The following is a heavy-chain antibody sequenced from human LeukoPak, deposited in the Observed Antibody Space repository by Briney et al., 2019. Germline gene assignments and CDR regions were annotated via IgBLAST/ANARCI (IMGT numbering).Heavy chain of an antibody. CDR2: INHSGST. D-gene: IGHD2-2*01. CDR3: ARARDCSSTSCYPDY. Sequence: SETLSLTCAVYGGSLSGYYWSWIRQPPGKGLEWIGEINHSGSTNYNPSLKSRVTISVDTSKNQFSLKLSSVTAADTAVYYCARARDCSSTSCYPDYWGQGTLVTVSS. J-gene: IGHJ4*02. V-gene: IGHV4-34*01. CDR1: GGSLSGYY.